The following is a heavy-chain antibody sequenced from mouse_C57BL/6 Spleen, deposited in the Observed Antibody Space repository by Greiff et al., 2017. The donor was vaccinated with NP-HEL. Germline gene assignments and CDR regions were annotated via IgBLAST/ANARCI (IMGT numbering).Heavy chain of an antibody. CDR1: GYTFTSYW. Sequence: VQLQQPGAELVRPGSSVKLSCKASGYTFTSYWMHWVKQRPIQGLEWIGNIYPSDSETHYTPKFKDKATLTVNKSSSTAYMQLSSLTSEASAVYYCARWRTLGGYFDYWGQGTTLTVSS. J-gene: IGHJ2*01. CDR2: IYPSDSET. CDR3: ARWRTLGGYFDY. V-gene: IGHV1-52*01.